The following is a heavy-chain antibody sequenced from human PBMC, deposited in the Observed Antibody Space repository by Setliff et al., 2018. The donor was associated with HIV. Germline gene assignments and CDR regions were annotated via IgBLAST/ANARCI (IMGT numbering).Heavy chain of an antibody. D-gene: IGHD3-22*01. J-gene: IGHJ4*02. CDR2: VDPEDGET. Sequence: ASVKVSCKASGYTFTDYYIHWVQQAPGKGLEWMGRVDPEDGETTYAEKFQGRITITADTSTDTAYLELSSLRSEDSAFYYCTTPLDSSGYFGSDYYDYWGQGALVTVSS. CDR3: TTPLDSSGYFGSDYYDY. V-gene: IGHV1-69-2*01. CDR1: GYTFTDYY.